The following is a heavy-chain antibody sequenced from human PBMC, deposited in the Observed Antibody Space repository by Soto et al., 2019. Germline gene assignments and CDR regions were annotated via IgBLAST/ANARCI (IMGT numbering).Heavy chain of an antibody. D-gene: IGHD3-3*01. CDR3: ARGNGITIFGVAREGYY. Sequence: PSETLSLTCAVYGGSFSGYYWSWIRQPPGKGLEWIGEINHSGSTNYNPSLKSRVTIPVDTSKNQSSLKLSSVTAADTAVYYCARGNGITIFGVAREGYYWGQGTLVTVSS. J-gene: IGHJ4*02. CDR1: GGSFSGYY. V-gene: IGHV4-34*01. CDR2: INHSGST.